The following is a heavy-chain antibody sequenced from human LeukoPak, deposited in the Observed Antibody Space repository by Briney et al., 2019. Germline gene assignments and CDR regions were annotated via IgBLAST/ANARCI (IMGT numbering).Heavy chain of an antibody. CDR2: IYYSGST. Sequence: SQTLSLTCTDAGGSISSGDYCWSWIRQPPGKGLEWIGYIYYSGSTYYNPSLKSRVTISVDTSKNQFSLKLSSVTAADTAVYYCATENNWNYLRHFDYWGQGTLVTVSS. CDR1: GGSISSGDYC. CDR3: ATENNWNYLRHFDY. J-gene: IGHJ4*02. V-gene: IGHV4-30-4*01. D-gene: IGHD1-7*01.